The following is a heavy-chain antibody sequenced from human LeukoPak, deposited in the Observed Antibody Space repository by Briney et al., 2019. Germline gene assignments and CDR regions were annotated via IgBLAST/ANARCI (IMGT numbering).Heavy chain of an antibody. J-gene: IGHJ4*02. D-gene: IGHD2-15*01. CDR3: AKGDCSGGSCYSRFDY. CDR2: IGSDSGDK. V-gene: IGHV3-23*01. Sequence: GGSLRLSCAASGFTFSSFAMIWVRQAPGKGLEWVSVIGSDSGDKQYADSVKGRFTISRDNSKNSLYLQMNSLRAEDTAVYYCAKGDCSGGSCYSRFDYWGQGTLVTVSS. CDR1: GFTFSSFA.